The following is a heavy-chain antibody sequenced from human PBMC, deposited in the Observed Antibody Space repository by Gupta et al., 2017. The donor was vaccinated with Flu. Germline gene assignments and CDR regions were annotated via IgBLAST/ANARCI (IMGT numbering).Heavy chain of an antibody. CDR3: ARDVGSGDYDS. CDR2: INRDGSVI. J-gene: IGHJ5*01. Sequence: EVQLVESGGGLVQPGGSLRLSCGASGFPLSDYWMSWVRQAPGKEPELVANINRDGSVINYMDFVRGRFTISRDNAKNAVYFQMNSLRVDDTAVYYCARDVGSGDYDSWGQGTLVTVSS. V-gene: IGHV3-7*01. CDR1: GFPLSDYW. D-gene: IGHD4-17*01.